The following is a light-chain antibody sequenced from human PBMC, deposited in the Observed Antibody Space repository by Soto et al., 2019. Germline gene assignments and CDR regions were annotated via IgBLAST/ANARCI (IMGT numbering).Light chain of an antibody. CDR3: QSYDSSLSNGV. CDR1: SSNIGAGYD. V-gene: IGLV1-40*01. Sequence: QAVVTQPPSVSGAPGQRVTISCTGSSSNIGAGYDVHWYQQLPGTAPKLLIYGNNNRPSGVPDRFSGSKSGTSASLAITGLQAEDEADYYCQSYDSSLSNGVFGGGTQLTVL. CDR2: GNN. J-gene: IGLJ3*02.